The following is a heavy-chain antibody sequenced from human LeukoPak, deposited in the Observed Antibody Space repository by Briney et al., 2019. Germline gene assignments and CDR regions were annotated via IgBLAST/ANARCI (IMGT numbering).Heavy chain of an antibody. J-gene: IGHJ3*02. Sequence: GKSLRLSCEAYGFTFSNYAFHWVRQAPGKGLEWVSVIYGGGSTYYADSVKGRFTISRDNSKNTLYLQMNSLRAGDTAVYYCARDRQADDAFDIWGQGTMVTVSS. CDR2: IYGGGST. V-gene: IGHV3-66*01. CDR3: ARDRQADDAFDI. CDR1: GFTFSNYA.